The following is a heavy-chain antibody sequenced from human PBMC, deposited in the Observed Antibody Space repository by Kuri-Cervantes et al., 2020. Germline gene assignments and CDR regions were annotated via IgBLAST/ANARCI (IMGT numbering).Heavy chain of an antibody. Sequence: GGSLRLSCAASGFTFSSYSMNWARQAPGKGLEWVAGIWYDGSKKNHADSVKGRFTISRDNSKNTLYLQMSSLRAEDTAVYYCARDGCSSTSCYMYFQHWGQGTLVTVSS. V-gene: IGHV3-33*08. CDR3: ARDGCSSTSCYMYFQH. CDR1: GFTFSSYS. D-gene: IGHD2-2*02. CDR2: IWYDGSKK. J-gene: IGHJ1*01.